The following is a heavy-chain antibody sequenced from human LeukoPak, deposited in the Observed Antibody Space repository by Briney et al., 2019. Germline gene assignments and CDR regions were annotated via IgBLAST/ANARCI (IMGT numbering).Heavy chain of an antibody. CDR2: IYDSGST. D-gene: IGHD6-13*01. V-gene: IGHV4-39*01. Sequence: PSETLSLTCTVSGGSIRSSYYYWGWIRQPPGKGLEWIGSIYDSGSTYYNPSLKSRVTISVDTSKNQFSLKLNSVTAADTAVYYCARHLAAAGPDNYYFDYWGQGTPVTVSS. CDR3: ARHLAAAGPDNYYFDY. J-gene: IGHJ4*02. CDR1: GGSIRSSYYY.